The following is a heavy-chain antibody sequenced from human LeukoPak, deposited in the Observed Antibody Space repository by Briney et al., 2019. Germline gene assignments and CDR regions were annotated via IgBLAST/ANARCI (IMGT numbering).Heavy chain of an antibody. J-gene: IGHJ5*02. V-gene: IGHV1-46*01. CDR2: INPSGTTT. CDR3: ARDNSVGDYAWWFDP. CDR1: GYTFTTHY. Sequence: ASVKVSFKASGYTFTTHYMHWVRQAPGQGLEWMGLINPSGTTTNYAQKFRGRVTMTRDLSTSTDYMELSSLRSDDTAVYFCARDNSVGDYAWWFDPWGQGTLVTVSS. D-gene: IGHD1-26*01.